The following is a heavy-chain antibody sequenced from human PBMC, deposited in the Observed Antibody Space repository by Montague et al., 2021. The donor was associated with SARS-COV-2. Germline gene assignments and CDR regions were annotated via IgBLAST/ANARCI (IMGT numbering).Heavy chain of an antibody. CDR3: ARERWAVGVSFDY. CDR2: TYYRSRWSN. V-gene: IGHV6-1*01. D-gene: IGHD1-26*01. Sequence: CAISGDSVSSNRVTWHWIRQSPSRGLEWLGRTYYRSRWSNDYAVSVRSRIIINPDTSTNQFSLQLSSVTPEDTAVYFCARERWAVGVSFDYWGQGTLVTVSS. J-gene: IGHJ4*02. CDR1: GDSVSSNRVT.